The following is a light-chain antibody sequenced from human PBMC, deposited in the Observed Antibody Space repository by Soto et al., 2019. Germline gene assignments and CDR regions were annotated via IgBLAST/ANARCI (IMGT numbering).Light chain of an antibody. V-gene: IGKV3-15*01. CDR3: QQYNNWPRT. Sequence: EIVMTQSPATLSVSPGERATLSCRASQSVSSNLAWYQQKPGQAPRLLIYGASTRATGSPARCSGSGSGTEFILTISSLQSEDFAVYYCQQYNNWPRTFGQGTKVEIK. CDR2: GAS. J-gene: IGKJ1*01. CDR1: QSVSSN.